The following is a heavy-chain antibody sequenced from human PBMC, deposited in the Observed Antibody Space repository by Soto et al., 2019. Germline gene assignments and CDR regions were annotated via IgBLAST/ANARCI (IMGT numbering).Heavy chain of an antibody. V-gene: IGHV1-69*01. CDR1: GGTFSSYA. CDR2: IIPIFGTA. CDR3: ARDWGYYGSGSYFNWFDP. Sequence: QVQLVQSGAEVKKPGSSVKVSCKASGGTFSSYAISWVRQAPGQGLEWMGGIIPIFGTANYAQKFQGRVTITADESTSTAYMELSSLRSEDTAVYYCARDWGYYGSGSYFNWFDPWGQGTLVTVSS. J-gene: IGHJ5*02. D-gene: IGHD3-10*01.